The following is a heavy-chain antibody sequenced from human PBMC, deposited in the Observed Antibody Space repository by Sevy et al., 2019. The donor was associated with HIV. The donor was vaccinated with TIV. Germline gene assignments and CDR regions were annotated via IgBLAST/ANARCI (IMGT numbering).Heavy chain of an antibody. CDR1: GGSFSGYY. CDR2: INHSGST. J-gene: IGHJ4*02. V-gene: IGHV4-34*01. Sequence: LLQASETLSLTCAVYGGSFSGYYWSWIRQPPGKGLEWIGEINHSGSTNYNPSLKSRVTISVDTSKNQFSLKLSSVTAADTAVYYCARGQLWLRGYFDYWGQGTLVTVSS. D-gene: IGHD5-18*01. CDR3: ARGQLWLRGYFDY.